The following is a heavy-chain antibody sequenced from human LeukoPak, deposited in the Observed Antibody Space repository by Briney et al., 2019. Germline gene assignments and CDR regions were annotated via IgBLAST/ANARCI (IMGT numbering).Heavy chain of an antibody. CDR3: AKAYGSASSDLPWFAP. D-gene: IGHD3-10*01. CDR2: ISWNSGSI. Sequence: GGSLRLSCAASGFTFDDYAMRWVRQAPGKGLEWVSGISWNSGSIGYADSVKGRFTISRDNAKTSLYLQMNSLRAEDTALYYCAKAYGSASSDLPWFAPWGQGTLVTVSS. J-gene: IGHJ5*02. CDR1: GFTFDDYA. V-gene: IGHV3-9*01.